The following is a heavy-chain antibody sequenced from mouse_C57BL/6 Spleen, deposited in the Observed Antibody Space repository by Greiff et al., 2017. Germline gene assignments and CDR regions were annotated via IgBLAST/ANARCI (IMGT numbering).Heavy chain of an antibody. CDR3: ARDDGYYVHFDV. CDR2: SRNKANDSTT. CDR1: GFTFSDFY. V-gene: IGHV7-1*01. Sequence: EVMLVESGGGLVQSGRSLRLSCATSGFTFSDFYMEWVRQAPGKGLEWIAASRNKANDSTTEYSASVKGRFIVSRDTSQSSLYLQMNYLREEDTAMYYCARDDGYYVHFDVWGPGTTVTVSS. J-gene: IGHJ1*01. D-gene: IGHD2-3*01.